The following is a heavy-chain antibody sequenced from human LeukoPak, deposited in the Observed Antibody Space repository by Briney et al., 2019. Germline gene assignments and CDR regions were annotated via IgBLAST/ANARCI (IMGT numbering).Heavy chain of an antibody. V-gene: IGHV4-39*07. Sequence: SETLSLTCTVSSASISSSPYYWAWIRQSPGEGLEWIGTISYSGTTYFNPSLKSRVTISVDTSKNQFSLKLSSVTAADTAVYYCARDPGYCSGGSCYANWFDPWGQGTLVTVSS. CDR3: ARDPGYCSGGSCYANWFDP. J-gene: IGHJ5*02. CDR2: ISYSGTT. CDR1: SASISSSPYY. D-gene: IGHD2-15*01.